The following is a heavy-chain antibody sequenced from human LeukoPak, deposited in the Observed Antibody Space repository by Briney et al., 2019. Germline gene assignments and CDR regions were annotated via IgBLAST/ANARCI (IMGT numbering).Heavy chain of an antibody. V-gene: IGHV3-30*18. J-gene: IGHJ6*02. CDR2: ISYDGSNK. CDR1: GFTFSSYG. Sequence: GGSLRLSCAASGFTFSSYGTHWVRQAPGKGLEWVAVISYDGSNKYYADSVKGRFTISRDNSKNTLYLQMNSLRAEDTAVYYCAKDYYDSSGYLNQYYYYGMDVWGQGTTVTVSS. CDR3: AKDYYDSSGYLNQYYYYGMDV. D-gene: IGHD3-22*01.